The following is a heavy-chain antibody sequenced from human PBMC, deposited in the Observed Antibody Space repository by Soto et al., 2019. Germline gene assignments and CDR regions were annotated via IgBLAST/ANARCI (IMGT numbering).Heavy chain of an antibody. V-gene: IGHV4-59*08. D-gene: IGHD3-10*01. CDR1: YASINNYH. CDR2: IYYTGTT. J-gene: IGHJ4*02. Sequence: SETLSLTCTVSYASINNYHWTWLRQPPGKGLEWIAYIYYTGTTNFNPSLKSRVTISMDTSKNQFSLKLRSVTASDTAVYYCAKLRGLGEVSPYFDSWGQGRMVTVSS. CDR3: AKLRGLGEVSPYFDS.